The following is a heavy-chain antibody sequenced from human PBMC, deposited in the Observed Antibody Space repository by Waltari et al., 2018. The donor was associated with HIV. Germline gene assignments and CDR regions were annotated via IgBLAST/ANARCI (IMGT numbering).Heavy chain of an antibody. Sequence: QVQLVESGGGVVQPGRSLRLSCAASGFTFSSYTMHWVRQAPGKGLEWVAVISYEGSNKYYADSVKGRCTISRDNSKNTLYLQMNSLRAEDTAVYYCARVDTPLLWSPDYYYGMDVWGQGTTVTVSS. CDR1: GFTFSSYT. CDR2: ISYEGSNK. J-gene: IGHJ6*02. D-gene: IGHD3-10*01. V-gene: IGHV3-30*04. CDR3: ARVDTPLLWSPDYYYGMDV.